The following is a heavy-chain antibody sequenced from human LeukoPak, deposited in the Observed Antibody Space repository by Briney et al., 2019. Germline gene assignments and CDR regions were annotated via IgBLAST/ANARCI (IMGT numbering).Heavy chain of an antibody. D-gene: IGHD3-22*01. J-gene: IGHJ4*02. CDR1: GYRLSHSS. CDR2: FDPDRSET. V-gene: IGHV1-24*01. Sequence: ASVKVSCTISGYRLSHSSIHWVRQAPGKGLEWMGGFDPDRSETIYAQKFQDRLTMTKDTQTDTAYLELTTLRSEDTAMIFCATRVHYYDSDDWWGEGTLVTVSS. CDR3: ATRVHYYDSDDW.